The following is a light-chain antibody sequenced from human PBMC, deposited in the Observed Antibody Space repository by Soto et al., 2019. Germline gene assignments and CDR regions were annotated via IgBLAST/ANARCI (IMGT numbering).Light chain of an antibody. CDR3: AAWDDTLNGLV. CDR1: SSNIGSNY. V-gene: IGLV1-47*01. CDR2: RAS. Sequence: QSVLTQPPSASGTPGQRVTISRSGSSSNIGSNYVYWYQQVPGTAPRLLMYRASQRPSGVPDRFSGSKSGTSASLAISGLRSDDEADYYCAAWDDTLNGLVFGGGTQLTVL. J-gene: IGLJ2*01.